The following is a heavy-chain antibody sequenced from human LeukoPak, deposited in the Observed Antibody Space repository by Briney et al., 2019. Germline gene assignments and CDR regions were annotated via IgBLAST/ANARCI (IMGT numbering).Heavy chain of an antibody. J-gene: IGHJ5*02. Sequence: GGSLRLSCAASGFTFSSFEMNWVRRAPGKGLEWVGVIVYDGSSKYYADSVKGRFTISRDNSRNTLYLQMNSLKTDDTAVYYCGRDVSAVAGTAWFDPWGQGTLVTVSS. V-gene: IGHV3-30*04. CDR3: GRDVSAVAGTAWFDP. CDR2: IVYDGSSK. CDR1: GFTFSSFE. D-gene: IGHD6-19*01.